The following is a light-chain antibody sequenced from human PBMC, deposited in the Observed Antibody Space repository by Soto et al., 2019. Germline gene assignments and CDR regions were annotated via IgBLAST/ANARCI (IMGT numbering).Light chain of an antibody. V-gene: IGKV1-33*01. CDR1: QDITNY. CDR2: DAS. Sequence: DIQMTQSTSSLSASVGDRVTITCQASQDITNYLSWYQQKPGKAPELLIYDASNLETGVPSRFSGSGSWTDFTFTIRSLQPEDTATYYCQQYDNLPFTFGPGTKVDIK. CDR3: QQYDNLPFT. J-gene: IGKJ3*01.